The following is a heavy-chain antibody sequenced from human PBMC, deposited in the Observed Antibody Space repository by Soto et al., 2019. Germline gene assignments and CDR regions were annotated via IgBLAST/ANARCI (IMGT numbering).Heavy chain of an antibody. D-gene: IGHD6-19*01. CDR2: ISWDGGST. Sequence: PGGSLRLSCAASGFTFDDYTMHWVRQAPGKGLEWVSLISWDGGSTYYADSVKGRFTISRDNSKNSLYLQMNSLRTEDTALYYCAKDMGYSSGWYVFDYWGQGILVTVSS. V-gene: IGHV3-43*01. CDR1: GFTFDDYT. CDR3: AKDMGYSSGWYVFDY. J-gene: IGHJ4*02.